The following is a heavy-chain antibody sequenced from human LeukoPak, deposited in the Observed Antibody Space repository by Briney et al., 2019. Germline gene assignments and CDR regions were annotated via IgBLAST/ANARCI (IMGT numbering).Heavy chain of an antibody. CDR2: ISYNGVNT. Sequence: GGSLRLSCAASGFTVSRNYMSWVRQAPGKGLEWVSGISYNGVNTYYADSVKGRFTISRDNAKNSLYLQMNSLRAEDTAVYYCAELGITMIGGVWGKGTTVTISS. CDR3: AELGITMIGGV. V-gene: IGHV3-48*03. D-gene: IGHD3-10*02. J-gene: IGHJ6*04. CDR1: GFTVSRNY.